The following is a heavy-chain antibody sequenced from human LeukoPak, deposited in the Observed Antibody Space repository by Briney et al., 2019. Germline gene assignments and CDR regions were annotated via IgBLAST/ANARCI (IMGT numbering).Heavy chain of an antibody. Sequence: ASVKVSCKASGYTFSNYDINWVRQATGQGLEWMGWMNPNNRNTGYAQKFQGRVTMTRNTSISTAYMELNSLRSEDTAVYYCARGDYGSETSTTKSGDYWGQGTLVTVSS. J-gene: IGHJ4*02. CDR2: MNPNNRNT. V-gene: IGHV1-8*01. D-gene: IGHD3-10*01. CDR1: GYTFSNYD. CDR3: ARGDYGSETSTTKSGDY.